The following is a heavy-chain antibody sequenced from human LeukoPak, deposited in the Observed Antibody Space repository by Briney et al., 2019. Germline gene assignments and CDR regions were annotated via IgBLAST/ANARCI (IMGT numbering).Heavy chain of an antibody. J-gene: IGHJ4*02. CDR2: IYYSGST. CDR3: ARDRSGWSRAFDY. V-gene: IGHV4-31*03. D-gene: IGHD6-19*01. Sequence: SETLSLTCTVSGGAISSGGYYWIWIRQPPGKGLEWTGYIYYSGSTYYNPSLKSRVTISVDTSKNQFSLKLSSVTAADTAVYYCARDRSGWSRAFDYWGQGTLVTVSS. CDR1: GGAISSGGYY.